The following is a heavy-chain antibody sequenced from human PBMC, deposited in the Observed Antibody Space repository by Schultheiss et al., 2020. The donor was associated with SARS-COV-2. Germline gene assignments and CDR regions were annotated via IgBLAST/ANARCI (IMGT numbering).Heavy chain of an antibody. CDR2: MNPNSGNT. V-gene: IGHV1-2*02. CDR1: GYTFTGYY. CDR3: ARDRAPYYYDSSGYYADY. D-gene: IGHD3-22*01. J-gene: IGHJ4*02. Sequence: ASVKISCKASGYTFTGYYMHWVRQAPGQGLEWMGWMNPNSGNTGYAQKFQGRVTMTTDTSTSTAYMELRSLRSDDTAVYYCARDRAPYYYDSSGYYADYWGQGTLVTVAS.